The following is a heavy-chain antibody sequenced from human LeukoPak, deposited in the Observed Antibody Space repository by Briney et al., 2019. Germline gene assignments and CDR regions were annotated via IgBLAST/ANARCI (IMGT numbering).Heavy chain of an antibody. CDR2: INHSEST. Sequence: SETLSLTCAVYGGSFSGYYWSWIRQPPGKGLEWIGEINHSESTNYNPSLKSRVTISVDLSKNQFSLRLTSVTAADTAVYYCARDDIAVAGTVDYWGQGTLVTVSS. V-gene: IGHV4-34*01. D-gene: IGHD6-19*01. CDR3: ARDDIAVAGTVDY. CDR1: GGSFSGYY. J-gene: IGHJ4*02.